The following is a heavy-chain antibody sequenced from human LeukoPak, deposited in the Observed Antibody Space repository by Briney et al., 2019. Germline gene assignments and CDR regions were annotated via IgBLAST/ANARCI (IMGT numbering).Heavy chain of an antibody. J-gene: IGHJ4*02. CDR1: GYSFTSYW. CDR3: ARHVDIAAAGTLTPLH. CDR2: IYPGDSDT. D-gene: IGHD6-13*01. Sequence: GESLKISCKGSGYSFTSYWIGWVRQMPGKGLEWMGIIYPGDSDTRYSPSFQGQVTISADKSISTAYLQWSSLKASDTAMYYCARHVDIAAAGTLTPLHWGQGTLVTVSS. V-gene: IGHV5-51*01.